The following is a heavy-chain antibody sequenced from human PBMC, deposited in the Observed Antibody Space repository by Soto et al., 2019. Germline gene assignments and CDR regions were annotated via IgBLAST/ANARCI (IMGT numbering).Heavy chain of an antibody. V-gene: IGHV1-8*02. Sequence: ASLKSSSKTPHETYTCCGIKSPRPSPERGLELMGWMKPISGNTGYAQKFQGRVTMTRNTSISTAYMELSSLRSEDTAVYYCARNHKPIPLILYYYYYGMDGWVQENKVTVS. CDR3: ARNHKPIPLILYYYYYGMDG. CDR2: MKPISGNT. CDR1: HETYTCCG. J-gene: IGHJ6*02. D-gene: IGHD2-8*01.